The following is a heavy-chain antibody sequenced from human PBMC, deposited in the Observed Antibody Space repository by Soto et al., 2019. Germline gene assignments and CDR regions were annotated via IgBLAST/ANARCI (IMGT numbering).Heavy chain of an antibody. J-gene: IGHJ4*02. V-gene: IGHV1-18*01. D-gene: IGHD6-19*01. Sequence: ASVKVSCKASGYTYISYGISWVRQAPGQGLEWMGWISVYNGDTNYAQKVQGRVTMTTDRSTSTAYMELRSLRSDDTAVYYCARVDRSGWFFDHWGQGTLVTVSS. CDR1: GYTYISYG. CDR3: ARVDRSGWFFDH. CDR2: ISVYNGDT.